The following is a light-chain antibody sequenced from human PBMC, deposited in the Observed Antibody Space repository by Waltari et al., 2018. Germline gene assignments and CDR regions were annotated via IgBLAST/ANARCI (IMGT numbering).Light chain of an antibody. J-gene: IGKJ1*01. Sequence: ESVLTQSPGPLSLSPGARATPSCRASQSVSSSDLAWYQQKPGQAPRLLIYGASSRATGIPDRFSGSGSGTDFTLTISRLEPEDFAVYYCQQYGSSRTFGQGTKVEIK. CDR1: QSVSSSD. V-gene: IGKV3-20*01. CDR2: GAS. CDR3: QQYGSSRT.